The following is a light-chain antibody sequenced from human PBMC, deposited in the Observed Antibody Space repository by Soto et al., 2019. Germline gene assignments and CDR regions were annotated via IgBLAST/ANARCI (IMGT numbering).Light chain of an antibody. CDR2: GAS. J-gene: IGKJ4*01. CDR3: QQYGVSPT. Sequence: EIVITQSPATLSVSPGERATLSCRASQSVSSNLAWYQQKPGQAPRLLIYGASGRAAGIPDRFSGSGSGTDFTLSISRLEPEDFAVYYCQQYGVSPTFGGGTKVDIK. V-gene: IGKV3-20*01. CDR1: QSVSSN.